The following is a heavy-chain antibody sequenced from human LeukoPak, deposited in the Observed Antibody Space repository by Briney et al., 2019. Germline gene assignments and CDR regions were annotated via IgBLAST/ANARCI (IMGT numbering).Heavy chain of an antibody. CDR3: AKDIWPYSSDNWFDP. CDR1: GFTFSNYW. V-gene: IGHV3-74*01. Sequence: GGSLRLSCAASGFTFSNYWMHWVRQVPGKGLVSVSGMNSDGSSRNYADSVKGRFTISRDNSKNTLYLQMNSLRAEDTAVYYCAKDIWPYSSDNWFDPWGQGTLVTVSS. D-gene: IGHD3-22*01. J-gene: IGHJ5*02. CDR2: MNSDGSSR.